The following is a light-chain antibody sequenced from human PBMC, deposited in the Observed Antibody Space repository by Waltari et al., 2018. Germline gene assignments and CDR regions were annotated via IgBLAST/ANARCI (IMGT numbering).Light chain of an antibody. J-gene: IGKJ1*01. V-gene: IGKV3-15*01. CDR3: QQYNNWPPPWT. Sequence: EIVMTQSPATLSVSPGERATLSCRASQSVGSNLAWYQRKLGQAPRRLIYGASTRATGIPARFSGSGSGTEFTLTISSLQSEDFAVYYCQQYNNWPPPWTFGQGTKVEIK. CDR1: QSVGSN. CDR2: GAS.